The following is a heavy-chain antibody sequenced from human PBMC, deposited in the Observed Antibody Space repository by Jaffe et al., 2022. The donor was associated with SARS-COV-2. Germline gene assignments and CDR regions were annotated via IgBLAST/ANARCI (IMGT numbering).Heavy chain of an antibody. CDR1: GFTFSNYA. J-gene: IGHJ6*03. D-gene: IGHD2-2*01. V-gene: IGHV3-30*04. Sequence: QVQLVESGGGVVQPGRPLRLSCAVSGFTFSNYAVHWVRQAPGKGLEWVAVISYDGSNKYYADSVKGRFTISRDNSKNTLYLQMNSLRAEDTAVYFCARAVVVPAAWSFSYYYYMDVWGKGTTVTVSS. CDR3: ARAVVVPAAWSFSYYYYMDV. CDR2: ISYDGSNK.